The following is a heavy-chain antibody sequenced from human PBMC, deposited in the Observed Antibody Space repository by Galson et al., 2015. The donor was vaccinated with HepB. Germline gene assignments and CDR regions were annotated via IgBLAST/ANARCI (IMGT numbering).Heavy chain of an antibody. CDR1: GFTFSSYW. CDR3: ARGHYYYDSSGYLNWFDP. CDR2: IKQDGSEK. J-gene: IGHJ5*02. D-gene: IGHD3-22*01. Sequence: SLRLSCAASGFTFSSYWMSWVRQAPGKGLEWVANIKQDGSEKYYVDSVKGRFTISRDNAKNSLYLQMNSLRAEDTAVYYCARGHYYYDSSGYLNWFDPWGQGTLVTVSS. V-gene: IGHV3-7*01.